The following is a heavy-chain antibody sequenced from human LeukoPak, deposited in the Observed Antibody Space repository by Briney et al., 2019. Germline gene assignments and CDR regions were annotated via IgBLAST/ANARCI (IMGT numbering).Heavy chain of an antibody. CDR2: IYYSGST. CDR3: AREYGTMIVVVIPLRYFDY. J-gene: IGHJ4*02. D-gene: IGHD3-22*01. Sequence: SETLSLTCTVSGGSISSSSYYWGWIRQPPGKGLEWIGSIYYSGSTYYNPSLKSRFTISVDTSKNQFSLKLSSVTAADTAVYYCAREYGTMIVVVIPLRYFDYWGQGTLVTVSS. V-gene: IGHV4-39*02. CDR1: GGSISSSSYY.